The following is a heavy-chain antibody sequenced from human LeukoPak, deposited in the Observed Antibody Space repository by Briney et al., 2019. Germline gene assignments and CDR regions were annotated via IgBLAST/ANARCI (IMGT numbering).Heavy chain of an antibody. Sequence: GRSLRLSCAASGFTFSDYAMHWVRQAPGKGLEWVAVISKDGSDKYYPGSVRGRFTISRDNSKNTIYLQMDSLRAEDTAIYYCARDYWWNYDYWGQGTLVTVFS. D-gene: IGHD1-7*01. CDR1: GFTFSDYA. CDR3: ARDYWWNYDY. CDR2: ISKDGSDK. J-gene: IGHJ4*02. V-gene: IGHV3-30-3*01.